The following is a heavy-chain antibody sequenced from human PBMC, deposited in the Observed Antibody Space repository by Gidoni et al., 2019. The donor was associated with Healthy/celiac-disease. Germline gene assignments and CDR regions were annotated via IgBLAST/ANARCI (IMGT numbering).Heavy chain of an antibody. J-gene: IGHJ4*02. V-gene: IGHV3-15*01. CDR1: GFTFSNAW. D-gene: IGHD1-26*01. CDR3: TTEAHRPWELGAYYFDY. Sequence: EVQLVESGGGLVKPGGSLRLSCAASGFTFSNAWLSWVRQAPGKGLEWVGRIKSKTDGGTTDYAAPVKGRFTISRDDSKNTLYLQMNSLKTEDTAVYYCTTEAHRPWELGAYYFDYWGQGTLVTVSS. CDR2: IKSKTDGGTT.